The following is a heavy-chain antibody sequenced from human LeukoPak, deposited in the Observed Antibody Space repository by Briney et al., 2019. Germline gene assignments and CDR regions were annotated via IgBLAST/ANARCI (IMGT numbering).Heavy chain of an antibody. V-gene: IGHV3-21*01. J-gene: IGHJ5*02. CDR1: GFTFSSYS. Sequence: GGSLRLSCAASGFTFSSYSMNWVRQAPGKGLEWVSSISSSSSYIYYADSVKGRFTISRDNAKNSLYLQMNSLRAEDTAVYYCARDRGQLAYNWFDPWGQGTLVTVSS. CDR2: ISSSSSYI. D-gene: IGHD6-13*01. CDR3: ARDRGQLAYNWFDP.